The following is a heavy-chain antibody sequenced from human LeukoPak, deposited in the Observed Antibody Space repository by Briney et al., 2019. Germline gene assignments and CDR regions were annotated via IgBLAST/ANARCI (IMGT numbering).Heavy chain of an antibody. CDR3: ARADTVVINYFDY. CDR1: GGSINSYY. CDR2: IFYTGST. J-gene: IGHJ4*02. D-gene: IGHD4-23*01. Sequence: PSETLSLTCTVSGGSINSYYWSWIRQPPGRGLEWIGYIFYTGSTNYNPSLQSRVTISVDTSKNQFSLKLSSVTAADTAVYYCARADTVVINYFDYWGQGTLVTVSS. V-gene: IGHV4-59*12.